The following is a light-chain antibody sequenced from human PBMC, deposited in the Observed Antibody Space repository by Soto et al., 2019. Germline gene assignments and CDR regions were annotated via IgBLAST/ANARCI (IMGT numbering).Light chain of an antibody. CDR2: GAS. Sequence: EIVMSQSPATLSVSPGERATLSCRASQSVSSNLAWYQQKPGQSPRLLVYGASTRDTGIPARFSGSGSGTDFTLTISSLEPEDFAVYYCHQRQSWPRTFGQGTKVDI. CDR3: HQRQSWPRT. V-gene: IGKV3D-15*01. J-gene: IGKJ1*01. CDR1: QSVSSN.